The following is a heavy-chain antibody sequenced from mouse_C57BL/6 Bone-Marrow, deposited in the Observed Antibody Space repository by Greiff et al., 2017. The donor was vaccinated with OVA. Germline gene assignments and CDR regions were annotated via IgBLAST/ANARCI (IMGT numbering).Heavy chain of an antibody. CDR2: IWSGGST. J-gene: IGHJ3*01. CDR1: GFSFTSYG. Sequence: VKVVESGPGLVQPSQSLSITCTVSGFSFTSYGVHWVRQSPGKGLEWLGVIWSGGSTDYNAAFISRLSISKDNSKSQVFFKMNSLQADDTALYYCSRYGSYVWFAYWGQGTLVTVSA. D-gene: IGHD2-10*02. V-gene: IGHV2-2*01. CDR3: SRYGSYVWFAY.